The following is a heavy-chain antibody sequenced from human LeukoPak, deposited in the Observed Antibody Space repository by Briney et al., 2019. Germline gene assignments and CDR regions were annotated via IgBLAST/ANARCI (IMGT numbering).Heavy chain of an antibody. J-gene: IGHJ4*02. Sequence: ASVKVSCKASGYTFTSYYMHWVRQAPGQGLEWMGIINPSGGSTSYAQKLQGRVTMTRDTSTSTVYMELSSLRSEDTAVYYCARASYYGSGSLSYYFDYWGQGTLVTVSS. CDR2: INPSGGST. D-gene: IGHD3-10*01. CDR1: GYTFTSYY. CDR3: ARASYYGSGSLSYYFDY. V-gene: IGHV1-46*01.